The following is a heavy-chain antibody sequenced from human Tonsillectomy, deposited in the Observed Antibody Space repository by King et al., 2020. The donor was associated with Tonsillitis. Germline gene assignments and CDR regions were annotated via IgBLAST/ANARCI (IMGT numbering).Heavy chain of an antibody. CDR3: ARQWGFCTNGVCFLYYFDY. V-gene: IGHV4-39*01. D-gene: IGHD2-8*01. CDR2: IYYTGST. CDR1: GGSISTSSYY. J-gene: IGHJ4*02. Sequence: LQLQESGPGLVKPSETLSLTCAVSGGSISTSSYYWGWIRQSPGKGLEWIGSIYYTGSTYYSPSLRSRVTISVDTSKNQFSLRLSSVTAADTAVYYCARQWGFCTNGVCFLYYFDYWGQGALVTVSS.